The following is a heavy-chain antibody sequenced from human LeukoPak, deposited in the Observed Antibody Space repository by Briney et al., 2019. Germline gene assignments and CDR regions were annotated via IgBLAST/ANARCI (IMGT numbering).Heavy chain of an antibody. Sequence: SVKVSCKAFGGSFSSEAISWVRQAPGQGLEWMGGIIPIFGTANYAQKFQGRVTITTDESTGTAYMEVSSLRSEDTAVYYCGRKAGDCGGGSCYSIDYWGQGTLVTVSS. V-gene: IGHV1-69*05. CDR1: GGSFSSEA. CDR2: IIPIFGTA. J-gene: IGHJ4*02. CDR3: GRKAGDCGGGSCYSIDY. D-gene: IGHD2-15*01.